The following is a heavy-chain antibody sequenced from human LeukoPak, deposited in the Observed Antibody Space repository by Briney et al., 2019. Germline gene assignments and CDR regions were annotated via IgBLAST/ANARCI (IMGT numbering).Heavy chain of an antibody. CDR1: GYSISSGYY. Sequence: SETLSLTSAVSGYSISSGYYWGWIRQPPGKGLEWIGSIYHSGSTYYNPSLKSRVTISVDTSKNQFSLKLSSVTAADTAVYYCARVVVVPAAPYFQHWGQGTLVTVSS. D-gene: IGHD2-2*01. CDR3: ARVVVVPAAPYFQH. CDR2: IYHSGST. J-gene: IGHJ1*01. V-gene: IGHV4-38-2*01.